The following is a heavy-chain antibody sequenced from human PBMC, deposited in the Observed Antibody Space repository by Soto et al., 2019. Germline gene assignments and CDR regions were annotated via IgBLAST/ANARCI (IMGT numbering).Heavy chain of an antibody. CDR3: ARDLSKIVARGGFGY. CDR2: INPNSGGT. D-gene: IGHD5-12*01. V-gene: IGHV1-2*02. Sequence: ASVKFSCKASGYTFTGYYMHWVRQAPGQGLEWMGWINPNSGGTNYAQKFQGRVTMTRDTSISTAYMELSRLRSDDTAVYYCARDLSKIVARGGFGYWGQGTLVTVSS. CDR1: GYTFTGYY. J-gene: IGHJ4*02.